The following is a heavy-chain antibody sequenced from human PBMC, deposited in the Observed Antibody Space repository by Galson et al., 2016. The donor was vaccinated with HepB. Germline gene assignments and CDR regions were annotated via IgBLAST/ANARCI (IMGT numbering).Heavy chain of an antibody. CDR1: GFTFNDYA. CDR3: AKATSGSAYGSRYFQH. V-gene: IGHV3-9*01. D-gene: IGHD3-10*01. CDR2: ISWNRGRI. J-gene: IGHJ1*01. Sequence: SLRLSCATSGFTFNDYAMHWVRQAPGKGLEWVSGISWNRGRIDYADSVKGRFTVSRDNAKTSLYLQINSLRAEDTAVYYCAKATSGSAYGSRYFQHWGQGTLVTVSS.